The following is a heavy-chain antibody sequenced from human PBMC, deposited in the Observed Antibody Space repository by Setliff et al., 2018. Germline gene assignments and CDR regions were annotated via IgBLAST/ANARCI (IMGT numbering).Heavy chain of an antibody. V-gene: IGHV4-34*04. D-gene: IGHD1-26*01. CDR3: TSVLNSFSDAFDV. Sequence: SETLSLTCAVSGGSFSYYYWSWVRQSPGRGLEWIGRRGPNGSTNDNPSLGSRATISFDSSKIELSLKLASVTAADTAVYYWTSVLNSFSDAFDVWGQGTVVTVSS. CDR1: GGSFSYYY. J-gene: IGHJ3*01. CDR2: RGPNGST.